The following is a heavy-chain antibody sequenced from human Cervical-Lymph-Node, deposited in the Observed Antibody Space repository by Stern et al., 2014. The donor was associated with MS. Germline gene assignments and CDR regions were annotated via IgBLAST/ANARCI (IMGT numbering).Heavy chain of an antibody. V-gene: IGHV3-30*01. Sequence: VQLEESGGGVVQPGRSLRLSCAASGFTFSRYVMHWVRQAPGKGLEWVAAISSDGSNKYYADSVKGRFIISRDNSKNTLYLQMNSLRTEDTAVYYCARRYGYFDYWGQGTLVTVSS. D-gene: IGHD3-9*01. J-gene: IGHJ4*02. CDR1: GFTFSRYV. CDR3: ARRYGYFDY. CDR2: ISSDGSNK.